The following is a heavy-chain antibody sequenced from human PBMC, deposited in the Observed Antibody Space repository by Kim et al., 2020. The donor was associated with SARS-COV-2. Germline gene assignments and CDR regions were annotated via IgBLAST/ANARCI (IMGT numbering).Heavy chain of an antibody. CDR1: GYSFTSSS. J-gene: IGHJ4*02. V-gene: IGHV1-3*01. D-gene: IGHD3-10*01. CDR3: ARFRGGALNSNFDY. Sequence: ASVKVSCRASGYSFTSSSIYWVRQAPGQRLEWMGWINAGNGDTKYSQKFQGRVTIVGDTAASTAYMELSSLRSEDTAIYYCARFRGGALNSNFDYWGQETLVTVSS. CDR2: INAGNGDT.